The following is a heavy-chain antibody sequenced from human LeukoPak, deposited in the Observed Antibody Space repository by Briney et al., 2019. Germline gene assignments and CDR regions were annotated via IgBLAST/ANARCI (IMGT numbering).Heavy chain of an antibody. CDR1: GYTFSSYY. V-gene: IGHV1-46*01. Sequence: GASVKVSCKASGYTFSSYYMHWVRQAPGQGLEWMGTINPSVGSTSHAQKSQGRVTMTRDMSTSTVYMELSSLRSEDTAVYYCARELSSSSRLLDSWGQGTLVTVSS. D-gene: IGHD6-6*01. CDR2: INPSVGST. J-gene: IGHJ4*02. CDR3: ARELSSSSRLLDS.